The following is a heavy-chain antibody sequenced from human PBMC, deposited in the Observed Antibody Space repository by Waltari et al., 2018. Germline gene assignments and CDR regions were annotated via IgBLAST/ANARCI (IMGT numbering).Heavy chain of an antibody. CDR1: GFTFSSYG. Sequence: QVQLVESGGGVVQPGRSLRLSCAASGFTFSSYGMHWVRQAPGKGWEWWAVCSDEGSNKDYADSVKGRFTISRDNSKNTLYLQMNSLRAEDTAVYYCAKGGIWIVVPAASWGQGTLVTVSS. V-gene: IGHV3-30*18. J-gene: IGHJ5*02. CDR3: AKGGIWIVVPAAS. D-gene: IGHD2-2*01. CDR2: CSDEGSNK.